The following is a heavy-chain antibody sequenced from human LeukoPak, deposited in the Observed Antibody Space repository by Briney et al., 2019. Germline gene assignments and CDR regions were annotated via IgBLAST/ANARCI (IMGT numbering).Heavy chain of an antibody. D-gene: IGHD3-22*01. CDR3: SRDADDSSGYYHDAFDI. CDR1: GFTFSSYS. CDR2: ISSRGSTI. J-gene: IGHJ3*02. V-gene: IGHV3-48*04. Sequence: GSLRLSCAASGFTFSSYSMNWVRQAPGKGLEWVSYISSRGSTIYYADSVKGRFTISRDNAKNSLYLQMNSLRAQDTAVYYCSRDADDSSGYYHDAFDIWGQGTMVTVSS.